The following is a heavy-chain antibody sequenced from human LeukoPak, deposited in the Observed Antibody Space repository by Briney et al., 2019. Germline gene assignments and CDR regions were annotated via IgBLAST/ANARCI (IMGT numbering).Heavy chain of an antibody. V-gene: IGHV3-15*01. Sequence: NTGGSLRLSCAASGFTFSNAWMSWVRQAPGKGLEWVGRIKSKTDGGTTEYAAPVKGRFTISIDDSKNTLYLQMNSLKTEDTAVYYCTSGGSSWWGEEDYWGQGTLVTVSS. CDR3: TSGGSSWWGEEDY. J-gene: IGHJ4*02. CDR1: GFTFSNAW. D-gene: IGHD6-19*01. CDR2: IKSKTDGGTT.